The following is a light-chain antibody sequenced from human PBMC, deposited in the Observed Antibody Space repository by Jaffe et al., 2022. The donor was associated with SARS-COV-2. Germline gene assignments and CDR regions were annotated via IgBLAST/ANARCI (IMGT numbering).Light chain of an antibody. CDR2: WAS. CDR1: QSVFNRSNNKNY. CDR3: QQYYNTPYT. V-gene: IGKV4-1*01. Sequence: DIVMTQSPDSLAVSLGERATINCKSSQSVFNRSNNKNYLAWHQQKPGQPPKLLIYWASTRESGVPDRFSGSGSGTDFTLTVSSLQAEDVAVYYCQQYYNTPYTFGQGTKLEIK. J-gene: IGKJ2*01.